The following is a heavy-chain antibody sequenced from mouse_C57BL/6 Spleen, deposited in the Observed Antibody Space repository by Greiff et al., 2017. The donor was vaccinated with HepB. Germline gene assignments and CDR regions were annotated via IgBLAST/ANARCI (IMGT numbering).Heavy chain of an antibody. Sequence: EVQLVESGGGLVKPGGSLKLSCAASGFTFSDYGMHWVRQAPEKGLEWVAYISSGSSTIYYADTVKGRFTISRDNAKNTLFLQMTSLRSEDTAMYYCARRYYGSSYNYFDYWGQGTTLTVSS. J-gene: IGHJ2*01. CDR2: ISSGSSTI. CDR3: ARRYYGSSYNYFDY. CDR1: GFTFSDYG. V-gene: IGHV5-17*01. D-gene: IGHD1-1*01.